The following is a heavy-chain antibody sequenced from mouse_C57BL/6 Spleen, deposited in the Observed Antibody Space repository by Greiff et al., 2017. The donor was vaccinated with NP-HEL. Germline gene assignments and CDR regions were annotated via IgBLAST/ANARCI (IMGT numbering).Heavy chain of an antibody. J-gene: IGHJ2*01. D-gene: IGHD1-1*01. CDR3: ARREVVAPDY. V-gene: IGHV1-50*01. Sequence: VQLQQPGAELVKPGASVKLSCKASGYTFTSYWMQWVKQRPGQGLEWIGEIDPSDSYTNYNQKFKGKATLTVDTSSSTAYMQLSSLTSEDSAVYYCARREVVAPDYWGQGTTLTVSS. CDR1: GYTFTSYW. CDR2: IDPSDSYT.